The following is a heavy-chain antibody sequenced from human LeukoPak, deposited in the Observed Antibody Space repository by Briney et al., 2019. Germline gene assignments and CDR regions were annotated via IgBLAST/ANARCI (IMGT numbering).Heavy chain of an antibody. D-gene: IGHD3-22*01. CDR3: ARGGYYDSSGTLDP. J-gene: IGHJ5*02. Sequence: ASVKVSCKASGYTFARYYLHWVRQAPGQGLEWMGIINPSGGSTRYAQKFQGRVTMTRDTSTSTVYMELSSLRSDDTAVYYRARGGYYDSSGTLDPWGQGTLVTVSS. CDR1: GYTFARYY. CDR2: INPSGGST. V-gene: IGHV1-46*01.